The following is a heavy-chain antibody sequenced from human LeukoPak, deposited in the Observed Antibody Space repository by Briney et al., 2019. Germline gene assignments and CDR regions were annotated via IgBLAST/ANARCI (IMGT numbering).Heavy chain of an antibody. V-gene: IGHV4-34*01. D-gene: IGHD4-17*01. CDR1: GGSFSGYY. CDR2: INHSGST. J-gene: IGHJ5*02. CDR3: ARHEDYGDYGGYNWFDP. Sequence: SETLSLTCAVYGGSFSGYYWSWIRQPPGKGLEWIGEINHSGSTNYNPSLKSRVTISVDTSKNQFSLKLSSVTAADTAVYYCARHEDYGDYGGYNWFDPWGQGTLVIVSS.